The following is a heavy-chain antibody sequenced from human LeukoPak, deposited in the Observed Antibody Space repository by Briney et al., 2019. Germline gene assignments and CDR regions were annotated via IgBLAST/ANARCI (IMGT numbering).Heavy chain of an antibody. V-gene: IGHV3-48*04. Sequence: GGSLRLSCAASGFTFSSYSMNWVRQAPGKGLEWVSYISSTSTTKYADSVKGRFTISRDNAKNSLSLQMNSLRAEDKAVYYCARGRMTTVTAIDYWGQGTLVTVSS. J-gene: IGHJ4*02. CDR3: ARGRMTTVTAIDY. CDR2: ISSTSTT. D-gene: IGHD4-17*01. CDR1: GFTFSSYS.